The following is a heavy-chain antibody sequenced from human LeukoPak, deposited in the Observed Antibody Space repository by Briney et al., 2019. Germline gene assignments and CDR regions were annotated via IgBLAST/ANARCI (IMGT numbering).Heavy chain of an antibody. V-gene: IGHV3-48*04. CDR2: ISSSGGTI. J-gene: IGHJ6*03. CDR3: ARDGRHSSGFNYYYYYYMDV. Sequence: GGSLRLSCAVSGFTFSSYSMNWVRQAPGKGLEWVSYISSSGGTIYYADSVKGRFTISRDNAKNPLYLQMNSLRAEDTAVYYCARDGRHSSGFNYYYYYYMDVWGKGTTVTVSS. D-gene: IGHD3-22*01. CDR1: GFTFSSYS.